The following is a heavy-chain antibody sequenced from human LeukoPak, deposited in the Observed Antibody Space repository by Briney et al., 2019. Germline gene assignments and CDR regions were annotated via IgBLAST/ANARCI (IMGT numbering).Heavy chain of an antibody. D-gene: IGHD3-22*01. Sequence: ASVKVSCKASGYTLTSYGISWVRRAPGQGLEWMGWISAYNGNTNYAQKLQGRVTMTTDTSTSTAYMELRSLRSDDTAVYYCARDYESSGYYFMVDYWGQGTLVTVSS. J-gene: IGHJ4*02. CDR1: GYTLTSYG. V-gene: IGHV1-18*01. CDR2: ISAYNGNT. CDR3: ARDYESSGYYFMVDY.